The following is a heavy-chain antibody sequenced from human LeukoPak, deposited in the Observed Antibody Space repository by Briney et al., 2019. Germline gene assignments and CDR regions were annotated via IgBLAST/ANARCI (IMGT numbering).Heavy chain of an antibody. D-gene: IGHD3-22*01. CDR1: GFIVRDNY. CDR2: INTGDRT. CDR3: ARISDYYYDSSGTGRYFGY. V-gene: IGHV3-53*01. J-gene: IGHJ4*02. Sequence: PGGPLRLSCVASGFIVRDNYMSCLRQSPGKGLEWVSVINTGDRTYYGESVKGRFNISRDNSKNTLYLQMNSMRAEDTAVYYGARISDYYYDSSGTGRYFGYWGKGTLVTVSS.